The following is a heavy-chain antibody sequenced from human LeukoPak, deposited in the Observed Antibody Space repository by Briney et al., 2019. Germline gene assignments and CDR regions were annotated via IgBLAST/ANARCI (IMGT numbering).Heavy chain of an antibody. CDR1: GFTFSSYG. V-gene: IGHV3-30*03. J-gene: IGHJ4*02. Sequence: GGSLRLSCAASGFTFSSYGMHWVRQAPGKGLEWVAVISYDGSNKYYADSVKGRFTISRDNSKNTLYLQMNSLRAEDTAVYYCARSGAYIAVAGYWGQGTLVTVSS. D-gene: IGHD6-19*01. CDR2: ISYDGSNK. CDR3: ARSGAYIAVAGY.